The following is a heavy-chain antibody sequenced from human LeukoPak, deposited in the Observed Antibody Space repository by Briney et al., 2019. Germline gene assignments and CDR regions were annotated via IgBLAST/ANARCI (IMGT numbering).Heavy chain of an antibody. J-gene: IGHJ4*02. CDR1: GFTFSSYT. Sequence: GGSLRLSCAASGFTFSSYTMNWVRQAPGKGLEWVSSISTSSSYIYYADSVKGRFTISRDNSKNTLYLQMNSLRAEDTAVYYCAKEPDYYDTYWGQGTLVTVSS. CDR3: AKEPDYYDTY. D-gene: IGHD3-22*01. CDR2: ISTSSSYI. V-gene: IGHV3-21*04.